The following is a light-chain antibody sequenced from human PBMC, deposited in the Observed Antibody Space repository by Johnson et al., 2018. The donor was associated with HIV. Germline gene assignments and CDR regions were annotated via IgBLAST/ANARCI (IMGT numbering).Light chain of an antibody. CDR1: SSNIGRNY. CDR3: GTWNSSLNSYV. Sequence: QSVLTQPPSVSAAPGQKVTISCSGSSSNIGRNYVSWYQQLPGTAPKLLIFDNNTRPSGIPDRFSASKSGTSATLGITGLQTGDEADYYCGTWNSSLNSYVFGTGTKVSVL. CDR2: DNN. J-gene: IGLJ1*01. V-gene: IGLV1-51*01.